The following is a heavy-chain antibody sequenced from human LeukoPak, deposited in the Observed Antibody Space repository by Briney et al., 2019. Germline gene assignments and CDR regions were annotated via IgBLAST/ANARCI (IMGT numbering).Heavy chain of an antibody. V-gene: IGHV3-48*03. CDR3: ARVPEPRVATIPLLYYFDY. J-gene: IGHJ4*02. D-gene: IGHD5-24*01. CDR2: ISRSGSTK. Sequence: GGSLRLSCAASGFTFSDYEMNWVRQSPGKGLEWVSYISRSGSTKNFGDSVKGRFTISRDNAKNSLYLQMNSLRADDTAIYYCARVPEPRVATIPLLYYFDYWGQGTLVTVSS. CDR1: GFTFSDYE.